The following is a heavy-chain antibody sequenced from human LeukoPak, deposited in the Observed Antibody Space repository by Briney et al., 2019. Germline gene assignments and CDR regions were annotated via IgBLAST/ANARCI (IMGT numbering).Heavy chain of an antibody. Sequence: SETLSLTCTVSGGSISSGSYYWSWIRQPAGKGLEWIGRIYTSGSTNYNPSLKSRVTTSVDTSKSQFSLKLTSVTAADTAVYYCASPAPGTVDYWGQGTLLTVSS. V-gene: IGHV4-61*02. CDR3: ASPAPGTVDY. D-gene: IGHD1-26*01. CDR2: IYTSGST. CDR1: GGSISSGSYY. J-gene: IGHJ4*02.